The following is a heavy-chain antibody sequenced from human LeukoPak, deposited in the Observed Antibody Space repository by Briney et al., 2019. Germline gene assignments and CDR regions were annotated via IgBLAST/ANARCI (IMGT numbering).Heavy chain of an antibody. CDR1: GYSISSDYY. D-gene: IGHD1-26*01. V-gene: IGHV4-38-2*02. CDR2: IHRSGST. J-gene: IGHJ4*02. CDR3: ARDVGATVHGY. Sequence: SETLSLTCTVSGYSISSDYYWGWLRQPPGKGLEWIGSIHRSGSTYYNSSLESRVTISVDTSKNQFSLMLSSVTAADTAVYYCARDVGATVHGYWGQGTLVTVSS.